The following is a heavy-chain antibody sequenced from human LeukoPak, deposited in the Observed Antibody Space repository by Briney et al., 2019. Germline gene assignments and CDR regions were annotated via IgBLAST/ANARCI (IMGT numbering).Heavy chain of an antibody. CDR2: ISYDGSNK. J-gene: IGHJ4*02. D-gene: IGHD2-15*01. V-gene: IGHV3-30*18. CDR1: GFTFSSYG. Sequence: PGRSLRLSCAASGFTFSSYGMHWVRQAPGKGLEWVAVISYDGSNKYYADSVKSRFTISRDNSKNTLYLQMNSLRAEDTAVYYCAKDHRRYCSGGSCYAFDYWGQGTLVTVSS. CDR3: AKDHRRYCSGGSCYAFDY.